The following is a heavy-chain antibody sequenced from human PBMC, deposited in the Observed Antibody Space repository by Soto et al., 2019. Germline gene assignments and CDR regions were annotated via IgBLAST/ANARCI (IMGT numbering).Heavy chain of an antibody. V-gene: IGHV1-18*01. CDR2: ISAYNGNT. J-gene: IGHJ3*02. CDR3: ARDVRERYFDWLSGQEAFDI. CDR1: GYTFTSYG. D-gene: IGHD3-9*01. Sequence: QVQLVQSGAEVKKPGASVKVSCKASGYTFTSYGISWVRQAPGQGLEWMGWISAYNGNTNYAQKLQGRVTMTTDTSTSTAYMELRSLRSDDTAVYYCARDVRERYFDWLSGQEAFDIWGQGTMVTVSS.